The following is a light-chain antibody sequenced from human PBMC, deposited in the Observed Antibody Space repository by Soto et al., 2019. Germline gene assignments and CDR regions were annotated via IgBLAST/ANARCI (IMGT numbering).Light chain of an antibody. CDR1: QSVSTN. Sequence: EIEMTQSPATLPVSPGERATLSCRASQSVSTNLAWYQQKPGQAPRLLIYGASTRAPGVPARFTGSGSGTEFTLTIRSLQSEDFAVYYCQQYNDWPSNTFGQGTKLEIK. CDR3: QQYNDWPSNT. V-gene: IGKV3-15*01. J-gene: IGKJ2*01. CDR2: GAS.